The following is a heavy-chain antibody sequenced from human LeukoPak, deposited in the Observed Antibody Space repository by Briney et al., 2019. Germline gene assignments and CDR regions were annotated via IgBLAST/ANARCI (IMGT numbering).Heavy chain of an antibody. Sequence: GGSLRLSCAGSGFTFDDYAMHWVRQTPGKGLEWVAGISWNRGNIAYADFVGGRFTISRANAKNSLSLQMNSLSDEDTAVYYCAKDAYGGATFFYYMDVWGKGTTVTVSS. CDR2: ISWNRGNI. CDR3: AKDAYGGATFFYYMDV. D-gene: IGHD2/OR15-2a*01. J-gene: IGHJ6*03. V-gene: IGHV3-9*01. CDR1: GFTFDDYA.